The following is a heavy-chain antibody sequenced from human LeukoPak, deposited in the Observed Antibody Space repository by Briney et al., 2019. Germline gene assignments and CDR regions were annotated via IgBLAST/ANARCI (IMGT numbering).Heavy chain of an antibody. D-gene: IGHD5-18*01. CDR1: GFTFSSDG. V-gene: IGHV3-33*06. J-gene: IGHJ4*02. Sequence: GGSLRLSCAASGFTFSSDGMRWVRQAPGKGLEWVAVIWYDGSNKYYADSVKGRFTISRDNSKNTLYLQMNSLRAEDTAVYYCAKDIRGYSYGPFDYWGQGTLVTVSS. CDR2: IWYDGSNK. CDR3: AKDIRGYSYGPFDY.